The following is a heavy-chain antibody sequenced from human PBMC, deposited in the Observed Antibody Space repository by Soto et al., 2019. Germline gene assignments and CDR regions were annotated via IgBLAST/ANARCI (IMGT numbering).Heavy chain of an antibody. D-gene: IGHD3-22*01. CDR3: ARDNAYYYDSSGFDY. J-gene: IGHJ4*02. CDR2: INAGNGNT. CDR1: GYTFTSYA. Sequence: ASVKVSCKASGYTFTSYAMHWVRQAPGQRLEWMGWINAGNGNTKYSQKFQGRVTITADESTSTAYMELSSLRSEDTAVYYCARDNAYYYDSSGFDYWGQGTLVTVSS. V-gene: IGHV1-3*01.